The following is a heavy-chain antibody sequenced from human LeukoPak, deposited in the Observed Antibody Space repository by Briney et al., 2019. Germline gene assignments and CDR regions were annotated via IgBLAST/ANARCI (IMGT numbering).Heavy chain of an antibody. Sequence: SETLSLTCTVSGGSISSGGYFWSWIRQHPGKGLEWIGYIYYSGSTNYNPSLKSRVTISVDTSKNQFSLKLSSVTAADTAVYYCARERVYSSGYYTLVGYFDYWGQGTLVTVSS. J-gene: IGHJ4*02. CDR3: ARERVYSSGYYTLVGYFDY. D-gene: IGHD3-22*01. V-gene: IGHV4-61*08. CDR2: IYYSGST. CDR1: GGSISSGGYF.